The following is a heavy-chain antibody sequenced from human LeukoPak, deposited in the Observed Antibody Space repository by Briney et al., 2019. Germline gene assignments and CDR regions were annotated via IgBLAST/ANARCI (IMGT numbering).Heavy chain of an antibody. V-gene: IGHV1-18*04. J-gene: IGHJ4*02. CDR1: GYTFTGYY. CDR2: ISAYNGNT. Sequence: ASVKVSCKASGYTFTGYYMHWVRQAPGQGLEWMGWISAYNGNTNYAQKLQGRVTMTTDTSTSTAYMELRSLRSDDTAVYYCARTYYYDSSGYYVWSYFDYWGQGTLVTVSS. CDR3: ARTYYYDSSGYYVWSYFDY. D-gene: IGHD3-22*01.